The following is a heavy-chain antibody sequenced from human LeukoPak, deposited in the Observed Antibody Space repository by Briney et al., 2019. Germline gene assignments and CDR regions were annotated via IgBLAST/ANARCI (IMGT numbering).Heavy chain of an antibody. V-gene: IGHV3-21*04. Sequence: GGSLRLSCAASGFTFSSYSMNWVRQAPGKGLEWVSSISSSSSYIYYADSVKGRFTISRDNAKNSLYLQMNSLRAEDTAVYYCGKYLQTTVGANDYWGQGTLVTVSS. D-gene: IGHD1-26*01. J-gene: IGHJ4*02. CDR2: ISSSSSYI. CDR1: GFTFSSYS. CDR3: GKYLQTTVGANDY.